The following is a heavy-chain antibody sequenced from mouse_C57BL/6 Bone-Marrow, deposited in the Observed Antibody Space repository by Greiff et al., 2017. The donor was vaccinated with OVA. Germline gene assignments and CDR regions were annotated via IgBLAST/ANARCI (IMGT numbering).Heavy chain of an antibody. V-gene: IGHV1-62-2*01. CDR1: GYTFTEYT. J-gene: IGHJ3*01. CDR3: ARHEEGDGHWGVGFAY. CDR2: FYPGSGSI. D-gene: IGHD2-3*01. Sequence: QVQLQQSGAELVKPGASVKLSCKASGYTFTEYTIHWVKQRSGQGLEWIGWFYPGSGSIKYNEKFKDKATLTADKSSSTVYMELSRLTSEDSAVYCCARHEEGDGHWGVGFAYWGQGTLVTVSA.